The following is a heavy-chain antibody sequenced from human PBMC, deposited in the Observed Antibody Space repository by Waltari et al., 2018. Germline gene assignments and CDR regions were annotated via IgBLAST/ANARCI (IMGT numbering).Heavy chain of an antibody. J-gene: IGHJ4*02. D-gene: IGHD6-19*01. CDR1: GFTFSSYA. V-gene: IGHV3-23*03. CDR2: IYSGGST. CDR3: AKAIYSSGCDFDY. Sequence: EVQLLESGGGLVQPGGSLRLSCAASGFTFSSYAMSWVRQAPGKGLEWVSVIYSGGSTYDADSVKGRFTISRDNSKNTLYLQMNSLRAEDTAVYYCAKAIYSSGCDFDYWGQGTLVIVSS.